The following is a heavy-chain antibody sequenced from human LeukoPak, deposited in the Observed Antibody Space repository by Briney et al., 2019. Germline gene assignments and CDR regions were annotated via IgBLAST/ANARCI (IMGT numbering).Heavy chain of an antibody. CDR3: ATLGGHSLAAQNGY. V-gene: IGHV1-2*02. Sequence: VPVKLSCKASGYTFTVYFMHWVRQAPGQGLEWMGLMNPDNGGTHYAQKFQGRATMTRDSSISTACMELSRLTSDDTAVYYCATLGGHSLAAQNGYWGQGSQVSVSS. D-gene: IGHD3-16*01. CDR2: MNPDNGGT. J-gene: IGHJ4*02. CDR1: GYTFTVYF.